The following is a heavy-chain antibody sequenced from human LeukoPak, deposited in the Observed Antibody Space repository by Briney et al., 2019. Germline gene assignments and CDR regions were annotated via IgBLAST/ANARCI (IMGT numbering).Heavy chain of an antibody. CDR3: ARAKAGSSGYNFAFDI. CDR2: INNSGST. V-gene: IGHV4-34*01. Sequence: SETLSLTCGVYGGSFSGYHWTLIRQPPGKGLEWIGEINNSGSTNYNPSLKSRVIISLDTSKTQLSLKLTSVTAADTAVYYCARAKAGSSGYNFAFDIWGQGTMVTVSS. D-gene: IGHD3-22*01. J-gene: IGHJ3*02. CDR1: GGSFSGYH.